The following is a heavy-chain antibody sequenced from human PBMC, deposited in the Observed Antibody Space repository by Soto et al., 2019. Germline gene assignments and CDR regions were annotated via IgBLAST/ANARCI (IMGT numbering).Heavy chain of an antibody. J-gene: IGHJ4*02. CDR3: ARGLGLEWLALSDY. Sequence: QVQLVQSGAEVKKPGSSVKVSCKASGGTFSSYAISWVRQAPGQGLEWMGGIIPIFGTANDAQKFQGRVTNTADEPTSTAYTELSSLRSQDTGVHYCARGLGLEWLALSDYWGQGTLVTVSS. D-gene: IGHD3-3*01. CDR1: GGTFSSYA. CDR2: IIPIFGTA. V-gene: IGHV1-69*01.